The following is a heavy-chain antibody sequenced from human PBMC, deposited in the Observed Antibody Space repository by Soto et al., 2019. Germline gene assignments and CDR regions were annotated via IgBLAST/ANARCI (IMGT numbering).Heavy chain of an antibody. CDR1: GFTFSTYA. D-gene: IGHD3-10*01. V-gene: IGHV3-23*01. CDR2: LSPTGGET. Sequence: HPGGSLRLSCVASGFTFSTYAMSWVRQAPGKGREWVSGLSPTGGETYYEDCGKDRFTIARDNSMNAWYLQMNSLRGDDTAVCYCAQPRGFGVLGAYDIWSQGTMVT. CDR3: AQPRGFGVLGAYDI. J-gene: IGHJ3*02.